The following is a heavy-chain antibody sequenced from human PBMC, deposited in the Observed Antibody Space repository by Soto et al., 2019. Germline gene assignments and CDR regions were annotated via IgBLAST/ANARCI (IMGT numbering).Heavy chain of an antibody. CDR3: ARGLGYSGSHLNFDY. D-gene: IGHD1-26*01. CDR2: IIPILGIA. Sequence: QVQLVQSGAEVKKPGSSVKVSCKASGGTFSSYTISWVRQAPGQGLEWMGRIIPILGIANYAQKFQGRVTITADKSTSTAYMELSSLRSEDTAVYYCARGLGYSGSHLNFDYWGQGTLVTVSS. CDR1: GGTFSSYT. V-gene: IGHV1-69*02. J-gene: IGHJ4*02.